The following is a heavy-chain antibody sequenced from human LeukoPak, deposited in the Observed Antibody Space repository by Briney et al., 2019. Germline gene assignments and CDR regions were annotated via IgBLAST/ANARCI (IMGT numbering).Heavy chain of an antibody. CDR3: AIGSSGWPGGYYFDY. D-gene: IGHD6-25*01. Sequence: GGSLRLSCAASGFTFSNYWMHWVRQAPGKGLVWVSRINSDGSNTNYADSVKGRFTIARDNAKNTLYLQMNSLRAEDTAVYYCAIGSSGWPGGYYFDYWGQGTLVTVSS. V-gene: IGHV3-74*01. CDR1: GFTFSNYW. J-gene: IGHJ4*02. CDR2: INSDGSNT.